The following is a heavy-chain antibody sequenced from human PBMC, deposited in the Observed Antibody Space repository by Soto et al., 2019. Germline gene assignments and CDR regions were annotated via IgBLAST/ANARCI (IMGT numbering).Heavy chain of an antibody. Sequence: SETLSLTCAVSCASISGSYYYWAWLRQSPGKGPEWIGSVFYTGFTSYNPPLESRVSVSVDTSKSQFSLKLSAVTAADTAVYYCATSQKGYNWNYFDHWGQGALVTVSS. CDR2: VFYTGFT. V-gene: IGHV4-39*01. CDR1: CASISGSYYY. D-gene: IGHD1-20*01. CDR3: ATSQKGYNWNYFDH. J-gene: IGHJ4*02.